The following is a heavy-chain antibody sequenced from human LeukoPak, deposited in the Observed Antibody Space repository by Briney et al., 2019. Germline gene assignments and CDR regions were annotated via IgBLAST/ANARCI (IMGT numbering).Heavy chain of an antibody. CDR2: INDSGST. V-gene: IGHV4-34*01. CDR3: ARGGFYCGGDCYVDY. CDR1: GGSFSPYY. D-gene: IGHD2-21*02. J-gene: IGHJ4*02. Sequence: SETLSLTCAVYGGSFSPYYWSWIRQPPGKGLEWIGEINDSGSTNYNPSLKSRVTISVDTSNHQFSLRLSSVTSADTTVYYCARGGFYCGGDCYVDYWGQGTLVTVSS.